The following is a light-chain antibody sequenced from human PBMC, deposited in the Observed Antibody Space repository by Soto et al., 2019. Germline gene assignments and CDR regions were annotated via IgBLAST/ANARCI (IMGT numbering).Light chain of an antibody. V-gene: IGKV3-15*01. J-gene: IGKJ4*01. CDR3: QQYNNWPLL. CDR2: GAS. CDR1: QSVSSN. Sequence: EIVMTQSPATLSVSPGERATLSCRASQSVSSNLAWYQKKPGQAPRLLIHGASTRAIGIPARFSGSESGTEFTLTISSLQSEDFAVYYCQQYNNWPLLFGGGTKVEIK.